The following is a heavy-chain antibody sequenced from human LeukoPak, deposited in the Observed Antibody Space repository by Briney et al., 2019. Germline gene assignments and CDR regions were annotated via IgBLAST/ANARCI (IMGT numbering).Heavy chain of an antibody. CDR1: GYSISSGYY. Sequence: PSETLSLTCTVSGYSISSGYYWGWIRPPPGKGLEWIGIIYHSGSTYYNPALKRRVTIPVDTSKNQFSLKLSSVTAADTAVYYCARLAATYSGYDDAYYFDYWGQGTLVTVSS. CDR2: IYHSGST. J-gene: IGHJ4*02. D-gene: IGHD5-12*01. CDR3: ARLAATYSGYDDAYYFDY. V-gene: IGHV4-38-2*02.